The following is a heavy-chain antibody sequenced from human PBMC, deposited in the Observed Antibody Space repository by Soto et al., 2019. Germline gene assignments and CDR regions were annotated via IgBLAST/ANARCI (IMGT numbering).Heavy chain of an antibody. CDR1: GFTFSIYS. CDR3: ARDSRSHDILTGYPSYYYYYGMDV. Sequence: VGSLRLSCAAYGFTFSIYSMNWVRHAPGKGLEWVSSISSSSSYIYYADSVKGRFTISRDNAKNSLYLQMNSLRAEDTAVYYCARDSRSHDILTGYPSYYYYYGMDVWGQGTTVTVSS. V-gene: IGHV3-21*01. D-gene: IGHD3-9*01. J-gene: IGHJ6*02. CDR2: ISSSSSYI.